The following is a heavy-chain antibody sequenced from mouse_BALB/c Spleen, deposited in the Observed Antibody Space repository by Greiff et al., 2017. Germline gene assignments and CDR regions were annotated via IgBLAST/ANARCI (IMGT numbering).Heavy chain of an antibody. Sequence: EVQLVESGGGLVQPGGSMKLSCVASGFTFSNYWMNWVRQSPEKGLEWVAEIRLKSNNYATHYAESVKGRFTISRDDSKSSVYLQMNNLRAEDTGIYYCTREDGNYFMAWFAYWGQGTLVTVSA. D-gene: IGHD2-1*01. J-gene: IGHJ3*01. CDR2: IRLKSNNYAT. V-gene: IGHV6-6*02. CDR1: GFTFSNYW. CDR3: TREDGNYFMAWFAY.